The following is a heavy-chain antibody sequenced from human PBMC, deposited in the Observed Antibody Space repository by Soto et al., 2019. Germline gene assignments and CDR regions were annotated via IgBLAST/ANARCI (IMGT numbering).Heavy chain of an antibody. CDR1: GGTFSSYA. J-gene: IGHJ6*02. V-gene: IGHV1-69*13. D-gene: IGHD6-6*01. CDR2: IIPIFGTA. CDR3: ARGRVLDVPYSSSLRSGMDV. Sequence: ASVKVSCKASGGTFSSYAISWVRQAPGQGLEWMGGIIPIFGTANYAQKLQGRVTITADESTSTAYMELSSLRSEDTAVYYCARGRVLDVPYSSSLRSGMDVWGQGTTVTVSS.